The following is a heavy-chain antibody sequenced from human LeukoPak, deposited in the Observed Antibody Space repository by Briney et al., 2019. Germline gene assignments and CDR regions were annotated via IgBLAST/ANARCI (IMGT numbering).Heavy chain of an antibody. V-gene: IGHV3-64*04. D-gene: IGHD1-26*01. Sequence: HPGGALRLSCSASGFTFSRYAMHWVRQAPGKGLEYVSAISSNGGSTYYADSVKGRFIISRDNSKNTLYLQMNSLRAEDTAVYYCAKDNSGSSTGGYYFDSWGQGTLVTVSS. J-gene: IGHJ4*02. CDR1: GFTFSRYA. CDR2: ISSNGGST. CDR3: AKDNSGSSTGGYYFDS.